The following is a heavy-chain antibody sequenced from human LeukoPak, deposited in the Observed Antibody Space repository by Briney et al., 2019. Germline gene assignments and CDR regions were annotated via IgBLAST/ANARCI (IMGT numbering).Heavy chain of an antibody. D-gene: IGHD3-3*01. CDR2: INHSGST. J-gene: IGHJ4*02. CDR3: ARVKFLEWEIQYYFDY. V-gene: IGHV4-34*01. Sequence: SETLSLTCAVYGGSFSGYYWSWIRQPPGKGLEWIGEINHSGSTNYNPSLKSRVTISVDTSKNQFSLRLSSVTAADTAVYYCARVKFLEWEIQYYFDYWGQGTLVTVSS. CDR1: GGSFSGYY.